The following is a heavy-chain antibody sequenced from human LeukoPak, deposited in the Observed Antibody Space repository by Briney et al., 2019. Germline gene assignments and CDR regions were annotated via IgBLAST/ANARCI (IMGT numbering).Heavy chain of an antibody. J-gene: IGHJ6*03. V-gene: IGHV3-7*01. CDR3: AREDYSSGYYYYYYMDV. CDR1: GFTFSSYW. CDR2: IKQDGSEK. D-gene: IGHD6-19*01. Sequence: GGSLRLSCAASGFTFSSYWMSWVRQAPGKGLEWVANIKQDGSEKYYVDSVKGRFTISRDNAKNSLYLQMNSLRAEDTAVYYCAREDYSSGYYYYYYMDVWGKGTTVTVSS.